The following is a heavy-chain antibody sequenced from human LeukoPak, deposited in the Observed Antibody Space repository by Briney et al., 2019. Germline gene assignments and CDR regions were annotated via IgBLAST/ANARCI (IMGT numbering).Heavy chain of an antibody. CDR2: ISAYNGNT. CDR3: ARDHCSGGSCYPQDWFDP. CDR1: GYTFTSYG. Sequence: ASVKVSCKASGYTFTSYGTSWVRQAPGQGLGWMGWISAYNGNTNYAQKLQGRVTMTTDTSTSTAYMELRSLRSDDTAVYYCARDHCSGGSCYPQDWFDPWGQGTLVTVSS. D-gene: IGHD2-15*01. V-gene: IGHV1-18*01. J-gene: IGHJ5*02.